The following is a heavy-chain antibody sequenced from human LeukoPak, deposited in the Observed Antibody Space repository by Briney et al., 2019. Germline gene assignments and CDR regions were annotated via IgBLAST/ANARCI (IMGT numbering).Heavy chain of an antibody. CDR1: GFTFSSYA. V-gene: IGHV3-23*01. CDR2: ISGSGGNT. J-gene: IGHJ3*02. CDR3: AKAPRKLVTSDAFDI. Sequence: GGSLRLSCAASGFTFSSYAMSWVRQAPGKGLEWVSTISGSGGNTYCADSVKGRFTISRDNSKNTLYLQMNSLRAEDTALYYCAKAPRKLVTSDAFDIWGQGTMVTVSS. D-gene: IGHD4-17*01.